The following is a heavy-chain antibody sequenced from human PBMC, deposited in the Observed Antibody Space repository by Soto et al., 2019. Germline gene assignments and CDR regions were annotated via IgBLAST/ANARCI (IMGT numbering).Heavy chain of an antibody. CDR3: AREQIAEPYYYYGMDV. V-gene: IGHV1-2*02. D-gene: IGHD6-13*01. J-gene: IGHJ6*02. Sequence: ASVKVSCKASGYTFTGYYMHWVRQAPGEGLEWMGWINPNSGGTNYAQKFQGRVTMTRDTSISTAYMELSRLRSDDTAVYYCAREQIAEPYYYYGMDVWGQGTTVTVSS. CDR2: INPNSGGT. CDR1: GYTFTGYY.